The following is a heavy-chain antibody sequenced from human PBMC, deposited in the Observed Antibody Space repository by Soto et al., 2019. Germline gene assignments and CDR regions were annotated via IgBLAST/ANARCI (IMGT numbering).Heavy chain of an antibody. CDR3: ARDRPHSWLDP. CDR1: GFTFTDYW. V-gene: IGHV3-74*03. Sequence: GGSLRLSCTASGFTFTDYWMHWVRQAPGKGLVWVSGIDTGGTGTQYADSVKGRFTISRDNAKNTLYLQMNSLRVEDTAVYYCARDRPHSWLDPWGQGTLVTVSS. J-gene: IGHJ5*02. CDR2: IDTGGTGT.